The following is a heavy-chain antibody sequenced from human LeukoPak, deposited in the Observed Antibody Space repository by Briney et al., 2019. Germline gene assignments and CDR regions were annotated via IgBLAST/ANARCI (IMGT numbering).Heavy chain of an antibody. Sequence: PGGSLRLSCAASGFSFSSYTMNWLRQAPGKGLEWVSSIRTNNYRYGAGSVKGRFTISRDNAKDSPFLQMDSLRAEDTAVYYCARDGHFDFWGQGTLVTVSS. J-gene: IGHJ4*02. D-gene: IGHD3/OR15-3a*01. V-gene: IGHV3-21*01. CDR3: ARDGHFDF. CDR2: IRTNNYR. CDR1: GFSFSSYT.